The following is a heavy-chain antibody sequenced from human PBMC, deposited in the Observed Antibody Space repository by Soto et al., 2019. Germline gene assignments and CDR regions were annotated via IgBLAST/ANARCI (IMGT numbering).Heavy chain of an antibody. CDR3: ARRTHLGYYYDSSEEWFDP. D-gene: IGHD3-22*01. V-gene: IGHV1-69*12. CDR1: GGTFSSYA. CDR2: IIPIFGTA. J-gene: IGHJ5*02. Sequence: QVQLVQSGAEVKKPGSSVKVSCKASGGTFSSYAISWVRQAPGQGLEWMGGIIPIFGTANYAQKFQGRVTITADESTSTAYMELSSLRSEDTAVYYCARRTHLGYYYDSSEEWFDPWGQGTLVTVSS.